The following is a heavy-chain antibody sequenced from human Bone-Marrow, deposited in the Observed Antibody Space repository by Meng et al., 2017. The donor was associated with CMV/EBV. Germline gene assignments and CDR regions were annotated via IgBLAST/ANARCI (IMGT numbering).Heavy chain of an antibody. CDR3: ASGGGSSVTDDY. J-gene: IGHJ4*01. D-gene: IGHD4-23*01. CDR1: GGSISSGGYY. V-gene: IGHV4-31*03. CDR2: IYYSGST. Sequence: SETLSLTCTVSGGSISSGGYYWSWIRQHPGKGLEWIGYIYYSGSTYYNPSLKSRVTISVDTSKNHFSLKLSSVTAADTAVYYCASGGGSSVTDDYWGQGTLVTVSS.